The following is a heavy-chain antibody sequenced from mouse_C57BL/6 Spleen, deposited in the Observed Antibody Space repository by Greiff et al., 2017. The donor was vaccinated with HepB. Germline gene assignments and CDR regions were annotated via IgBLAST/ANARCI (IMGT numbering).Heavy chain of an antibody. CDR3: TTNCDYGAWFAY. J-gene: IGHJ3*01. CDR1: GFNIKDYY. D-gene: IGHD2-4*01. CDR2: IDPEDGDT. Sequence: EVQLQQSGAELVRPGASVKLSCTASGFNIKDYYMHWVKQRPEQGLEWIGRIDPEDGDTESATKFQGKATMTADTSSNTAYLHLSSLTSEDTAVYYCTTNCDYGAWFAYWGQGTLVTVSA. V-gene: IGHV14-1*01.